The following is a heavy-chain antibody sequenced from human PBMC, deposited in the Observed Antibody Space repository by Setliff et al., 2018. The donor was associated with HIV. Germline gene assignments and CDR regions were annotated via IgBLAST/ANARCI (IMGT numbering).Heavy chain of an antibody. CDR3: ARGRSRYYYDGSGYYVDY. CDR1: GGSISGYY. V-gene: IGHV4-59*01. J-gene: IGHJ4*02. CDR2: IYYIGNT. D-gene: IGHD3-22*01. Sequence: PSETLSLTCTVSGGSISGYYWSWIRQPPGKGLEWIGYIYYIGNTNYNPSLKGRVALSVDTSKNQLSLKLSSVTAADTAVYYCARGRSRYYYDGSGYYVDYWGQGTLVTRLL.